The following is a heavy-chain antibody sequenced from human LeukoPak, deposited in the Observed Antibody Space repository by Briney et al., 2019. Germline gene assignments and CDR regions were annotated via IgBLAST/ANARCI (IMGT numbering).Heavy chain of an antibody. CDR3: AKGAHSSGWLSHDY. CDR2: ISGSGEST. CDR1: GFTFSSYS. V-gene: IGHV3-23*01. J-gene: IGHJ4*02. Sequence: PGRSLRLSCAASGFTFSSYSMSWVRQAPGKGLEWVSDISGSGESTHYADSVKGRFTISRDNSKNTLYLQMSSLRGEDTAVYYCAKGAHSSGWLSHDYWGQGTLVTVSS. D-gene: IGHD6-19*01.